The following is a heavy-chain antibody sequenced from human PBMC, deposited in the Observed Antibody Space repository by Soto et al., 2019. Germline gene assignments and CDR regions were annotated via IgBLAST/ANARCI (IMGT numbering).Heavy chain of an antibody. CDR1: GFTFSDNW. Sequence: GSLRLSCAASGFTFSDNWMSWVRQAPGKGLEWVANIKQDGSEEYGVDSVKGRFTISRANAKTSMYPQMNRLRAEDTAVYYCASEGHPGYRSISPYYNYFGMDVWGQGTTVTVSS. CDR2: IKQDGSEE. CDR3: ASEGHPGYRSISPYYNYFGMDV. V-gene: IGHV3-7*01. J-gene: IGHJ6*02. D-gene: IGHD6-13*01.